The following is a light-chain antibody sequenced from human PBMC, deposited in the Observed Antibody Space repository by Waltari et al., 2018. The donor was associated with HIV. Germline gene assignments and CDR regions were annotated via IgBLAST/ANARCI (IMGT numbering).Light chain of an antibody. J-gene: IGLJ2*01. CDR1: SGHTNYA. CDR3: QTWGTGIVV. CDR2: LSTNGSH. Sequence: QVVLTQSPSVSASLGASVKLTCTLSSGHTNYAIAWHQQQPEKGPRYLMRLSTNGSHTKGDGIPDRFSGSSSGAERYLTISSLQSEDEADYYCQTWGTGIVVFGGGTKLTVL. V-gene: IGLV4-69*01.